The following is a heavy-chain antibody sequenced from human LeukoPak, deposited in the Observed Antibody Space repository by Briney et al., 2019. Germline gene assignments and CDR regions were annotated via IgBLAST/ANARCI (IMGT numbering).Heavy chain of an antibody. V-gene: IGHV3-48*01. Sequence: PGGSLRLSCAASGFTFNTYTMNWVRQAPGRGLEWVSYISGSSGIIDYADSVRGRFTISRDNAKNSLYLQMNSLRAEDTALYYCAKKVVVGATSPYSDFQDWGQGTLVTVSS. D-gene: IGHD1-26*01. CDR2: ISGSSGII. J-gene: IGHJ1*01. CDR1: GFTFNTYT. CDR3: AKKVVVGATSPYSDFQD.